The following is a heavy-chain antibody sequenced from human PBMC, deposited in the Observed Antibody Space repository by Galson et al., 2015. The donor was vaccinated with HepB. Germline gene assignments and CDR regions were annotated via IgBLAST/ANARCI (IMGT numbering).Heavy chain of an antibody. Sequence: SLRLSCAGSGFTFGNYHMNWVRQAPGKGLGWLSYISDSGQLTHYADSVKGRLTTSRDNTKNSLYLQMNSLRDDDTAVYYCARVWQDYSGTDYWGQGTLVTVSS. CDR1: GFTFGNYH. D-gene: IGHD2-15*01. V-gene: IGHV3-48*03. CDR3: ARVWQDYSGTDY. CDR2: ISDSGQLT. J-gene: IGHJ4*02.